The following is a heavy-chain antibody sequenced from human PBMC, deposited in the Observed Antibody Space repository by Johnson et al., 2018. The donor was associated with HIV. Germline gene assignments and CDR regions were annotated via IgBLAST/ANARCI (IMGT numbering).Heavy chain of an antibody. CDR3: ARESTATRGDAFDI. D-gene: IGHD4-17*01. CDR2: IRSNGGST. CDR1: GFTFSSYA. Sequence: VQLVESGGGLIQPGGSLRLSCAASGFTFSSYAMHWVRQAPGKGLEYVSAIRSNGGSTYYANSVKGRFTISRDNSKNTLYLQMGSLRAEDMAVYYCARESTATRGDAFDIWGQGTMVTVSS. V-gene: IGHV3-64*01. J-gene: IGHJ3*02.